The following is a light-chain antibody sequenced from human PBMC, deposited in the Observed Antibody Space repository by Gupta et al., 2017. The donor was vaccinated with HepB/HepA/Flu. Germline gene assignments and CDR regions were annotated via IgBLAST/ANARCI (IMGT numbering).Light chain of an antibody. V-gene: IGLV2-8*01. Sequence: QSALTQPPPASGSPGQSVTISCTGTSSDVGGYNFVSWFQQHPGKVPKLMIYEVNKRPSGVPDRFSGSKSGNTASLTVSGLQTEDEADYYCSSYAGSNNVFFGGGTKLTVL. J-gene: IGLJ2*01. CDR3: SSYAGSNNVF. CDR2: EVN. CDR1: SSDVGGYNF.